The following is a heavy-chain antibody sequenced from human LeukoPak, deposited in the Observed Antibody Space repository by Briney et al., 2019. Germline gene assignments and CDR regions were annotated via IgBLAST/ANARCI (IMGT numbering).Heavy chain of an antibody. V-gene: IGHV3-7*01. CDR2: IKQDGSEK. D-gene: IGHD2-21*02. Sequence: GGSLRLSCAASGFTFSSYWMSWVRQAPGKGLEWVANIKQDGSEKYYVDSVKGRFTVSRDNAKNSLYLQMNSLRTVDTAVYYCARDGVVVTVSPEIDAFDIWGQGTMVTVSS. J-gene: IGHJ3*02. CDR1: GFTFSSYW. CDR3: ARDGVVVTVSPEIDAFDI.